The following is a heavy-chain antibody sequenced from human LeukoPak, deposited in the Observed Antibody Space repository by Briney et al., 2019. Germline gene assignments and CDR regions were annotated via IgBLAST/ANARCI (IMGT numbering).Heavy chain of an antibody. CDR3: AREKYSSGWLGGYYFDY. CDR2: IYYTGST. V-gene: IGHV4-4*07. CDR1: GGSINNYY. Sequence: SETLSLTCAVSGGSINNYYWSWIRQPAGKGLEWIGRIYYTGSTNYNPSLKSRVTISVDTSKNQFSLKLSSVTAADTAVYYCAREKYSSGWLGGYYFDYWGQGTLVTVSS. J-gene: IGHJ4*02. D-gene: IGHD6-19*01.